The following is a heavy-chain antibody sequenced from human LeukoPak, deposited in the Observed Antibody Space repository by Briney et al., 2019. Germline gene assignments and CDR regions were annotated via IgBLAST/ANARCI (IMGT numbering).Heavy chain of an antibody. V-gene: IGHV3-15*01. CDR2: IKSKTDGGTT. CDR1: GFTFSNAW. D-gene: IGHD3-9*01. Sequence: GGSLRLSCAASGFTFSNAWMSWVRQAPGKGLEWVGRIKSKTDGGTTDYAAPVKGRFTISRDDSKNTLYLQMNSLKTEDTAVYYCTTDYDILTGYGFDYWGQGTLVTVSS. J-gene: IGHJ4*02. CDR3: TTDYDILTGYGFDY.